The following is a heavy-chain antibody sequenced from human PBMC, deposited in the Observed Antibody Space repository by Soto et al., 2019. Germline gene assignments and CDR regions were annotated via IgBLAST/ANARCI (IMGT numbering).Heavy chain of an antibody. Sequence: VKVSCKASGYTFTGYYMHWVRQAPGQGLEWMGWINPNSGGTNYAQKFQGRVTMTRDTSISTAYMELSRLRSDDTAVYYCAAIKGNYYHYYGMDVWGQGTTVPVSS. CDR3: AAIKGNYYHYYGMDV. V-gene: IGHV1-2*02. J-gene: IGHJ6*01. CDR2: INPNSGGT. CDR1: GYTFTGYY.